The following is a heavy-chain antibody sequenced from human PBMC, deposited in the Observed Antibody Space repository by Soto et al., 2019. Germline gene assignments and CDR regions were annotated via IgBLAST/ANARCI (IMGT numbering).Heavy chain of an antibody. CDR3: AKSGYCSSTSCYGPYYYGMDV. D-gene: IGHD2-2*03. CDR1: GFTFSSYG. V-gene: IGHV3-30*18. J-gene: IGHJ6*02. CDR2: ISYDGSNK. Sequence: GGSLRLSCAASGFTFSSYGMHWVHQAPGKGLEWVAVISYDGSNKYYADSVKGRFTISRDNSKNTLYLQMNSLRAEDTAVYYCAKSGYCSSTSCYGPYYYGMDVWGQGTTVTVSS.